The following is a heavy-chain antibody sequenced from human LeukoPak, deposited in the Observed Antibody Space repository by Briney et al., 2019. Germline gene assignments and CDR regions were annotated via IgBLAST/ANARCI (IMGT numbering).Heavy chain of an antibody. CDR1: GYTFTSYY. D-gene: IGHD4-11*01. Sequence: GASVKVSCKASGYTFTSYYIHSVRQAPGQGLEWMGITDPIGGSTNYAQKFQGRVTMTRDTSTSTVYMELSSLRSEDSAVYYCARWTTTYLDYWGQGTLVTVSS. V-gene: IGHV1-46*01. J-gene: IGHJ4*02. CDR2: TDPIGGST. CDR3: ARWTTTYLDY.